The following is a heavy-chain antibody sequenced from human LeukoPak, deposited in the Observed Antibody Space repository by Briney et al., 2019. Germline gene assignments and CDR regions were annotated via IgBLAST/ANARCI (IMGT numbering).Heavy chain of an antibody. CDR2: INPNSGGT. D-gene: IGHD4-23*01. Sequence: ASVKVSCKASGYTFTGYYMHWVRQAPGQGLEWMGWINPNSGGTNYAQKSQGRVTMTRDTSISTAYMELSRLRSDDTAVYYCARDLEYSDYGGNSYYFDYWGQGTLVTVSS. CDR1: GYTFTGYY. J-gene: IGHJ4*02. V-gene: IGHV1-2*02. CDR3: ARDLEYSDYGGNSYYFDY.